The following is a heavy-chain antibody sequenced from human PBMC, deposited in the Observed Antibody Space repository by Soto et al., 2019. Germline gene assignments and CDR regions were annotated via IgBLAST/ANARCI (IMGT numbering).Heavy chain of an antibody. CDR2: ISSSSSTI. CDR3: ARGPSIMITFGGVIAPSDY. V-gene: IGHV3-48*02. Sequence: EVQLVESGGGLVQPGGSLRLSCAASGFTFSSYSMNWVRQAPGKGLGWVSYISSSSSTIYYADSVKGRFTISRDNAKNSLYLQMNSLRDEDTAVYYCARGPSIMITFGGVIAPSDYWGQGTLVTVSS. D-gene: IGHD3-16*02. J-gene: IGHJ4*02. CDR1: GFTFSSYS.